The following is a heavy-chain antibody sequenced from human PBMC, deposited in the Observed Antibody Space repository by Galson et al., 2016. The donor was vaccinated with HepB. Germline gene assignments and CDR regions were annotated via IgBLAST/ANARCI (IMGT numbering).Heavy chain of an antibody. Sequence: CAISGDSVSSNSDAWNWIRQSPSRGLEWLGRTYYRSKWYNDYAVSVKSRITINPDTSKNQFSLQLNSVTPEDTAVYYCARDGGVSADSFDYWGQGTLVTVAS. V-gene: IGHV6-1*01. D-gene: IGHD2-2*01. J-gene: IGHJ4*02. CDR1: GDSVSSNSDA. CDR2: TYYRSKWYN. CDR3: ARDGGVSADSFDY.